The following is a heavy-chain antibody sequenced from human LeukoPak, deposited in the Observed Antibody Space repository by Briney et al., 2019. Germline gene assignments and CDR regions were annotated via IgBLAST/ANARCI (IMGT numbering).Heavy chain of an antibody. CDR2: INHSGST. V-gene: IGHV4-34*01. CDR1: GGSFSGYY. CDR3: ARGWYSSSSEAYYYMDV. Sequence: SETLSPTCAVYGGSFSGYYWSWIRQPPGKGLEWIGEINHSGSTNYNPSLKSRVTISVDTSKNQFSLKLSSVTAADTAVYYCARGWYSSSSEAYYYMDVWGKGTTVTVSS. J-gene: IGHJ6*03. D-gene: IGHD6-6*01.